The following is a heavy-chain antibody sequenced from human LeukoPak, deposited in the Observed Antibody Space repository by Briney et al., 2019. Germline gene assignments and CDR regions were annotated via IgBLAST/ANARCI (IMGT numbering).Heavy chain of an antibody. Sequence: PSETLSLTCAVYGGSFRGYYWSWIRQPPGKGLEWIGEVNHSGSTNYNPSLKSRVTTSVDTSKNQLSLKLNSVTAADTAVYYCARGPYPLVYWDQGTLVTVSS. J-gene: IGHJ4*02. V-gene: IGHV4-34*01. D-gene: IGHD2-2*01. CDR2: VNHSGST. CDR1: GGSFRGYY. CDR3: ARGPYPLVY.